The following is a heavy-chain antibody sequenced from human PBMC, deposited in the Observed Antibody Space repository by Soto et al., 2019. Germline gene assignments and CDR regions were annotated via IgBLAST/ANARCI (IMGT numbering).Heavy chain of an antibody. V-gene: IGHV4-4*02. CDR3: ARGDSGYDPLDY. J-gene: IGHJ4*02. D-gene: IGHD5-12*01. CDR2: IYHSGST. CDR1: GGSISSSNW. Sequence: QVQLQESGPGLVKPSGTLSLTCAVSGGSISSSNWWSWVRQPPGKGLEWIGEIYHSGSTNYNPSLKSRVTLSVEKSKNQFSLKLSSVTAADTAVYYCARGDSGYDPLDYWGQGTLVTVSS.